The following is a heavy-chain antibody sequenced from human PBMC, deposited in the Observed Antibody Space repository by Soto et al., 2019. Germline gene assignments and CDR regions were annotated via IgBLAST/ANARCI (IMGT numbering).Heavy chain of an antibody. D-gene: IGHD5-18*01. CDR3: AVEETTAMVRFYY. CDR1: GGSFSGYY. V-gene: IGHV4-34*01. Sequence: WETLSLTCAVYGGSFSGYYWSWIRPPPGKGLEWIGEINHSGSTNYSPSLKRRVTISVDTAKNQFFLKRSSGTAADTVVYYCAVEETTAMVRFYYWGQGTLVTVSS. CDR2: INHSGST. J-gene: IGHJ4*02.